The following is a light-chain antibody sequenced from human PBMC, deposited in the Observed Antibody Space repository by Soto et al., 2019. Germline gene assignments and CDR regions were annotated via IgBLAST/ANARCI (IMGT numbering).Light chain of an antibody. J-gene: IGKJ1*01. CDR3: QQYNNWPT. CDR1: QSVRSN. CDR2: GAS. V-gene: IGKV3-15*01. Sequence: EIMLTQSPATLSVSPGESATLSCRASQSVRSNLAWYQQRPGQAPRLLIYGASTGAPGVPARFSGSGSGTEFTLTISRLQSEDCAVYCCQQYNNWPTFGQGTKVDIK.